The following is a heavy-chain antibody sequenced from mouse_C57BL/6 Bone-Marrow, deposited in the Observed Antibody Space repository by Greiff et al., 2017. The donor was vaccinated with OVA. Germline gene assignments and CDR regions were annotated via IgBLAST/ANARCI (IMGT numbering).Heavy chain of an antibody. Sequence: EVKVVESGGGLVKPGGSLKLSCAASGFTFSSYAMSWVRQTPEKRLEWVATISDGGSYTYYPDNVKGRFTISRDNAQNNLYLQMSPLKSEDTAMYYCARDGGGRDYWGQGTTLTVSS. V-gene: IGHV5-4*01. D-gene: IGHD3-3*01. CDR3: ARDGGGRDY. CDR1: GFTFSSYA. J-gene: IGHJ2*01. CDR2: ISDGGSYT.